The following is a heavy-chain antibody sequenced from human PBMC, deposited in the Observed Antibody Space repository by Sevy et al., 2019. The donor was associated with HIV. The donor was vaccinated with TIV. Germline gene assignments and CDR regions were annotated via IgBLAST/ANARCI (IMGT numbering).Heavy chain of an antibody. Sequence: ASVKVSCKASGYTFTSYGISWVRQAPGQGLEWMGWISAYNGNTNYAQKLQGRVTMTTDTSTSTAYMELRSLRSDDTAVYYCARGVGYGSGSFPYYYMDVWGKGTTVTVSS. CDR2: ISAYNGNT. J-gene: IGHJ6*03. D-gene: IGHD3-10*01. CDR1: GYTFTSYG. V-gene: IGHV1-18*01. CDR3: ARGVGYGSGSFPYYYMDV.